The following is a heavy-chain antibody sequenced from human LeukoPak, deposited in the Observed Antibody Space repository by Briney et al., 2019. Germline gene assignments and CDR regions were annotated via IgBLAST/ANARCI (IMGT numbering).Heavy chain of an antibody. V-gene: IGHV1-2*02. CDR2: INPNSGDT. J-gene: IGHJ3*02. D-gene: IGHD2-15*01. Sequence: GASVKVSCKASGYTFTSYGISWVRQAPGQGLEWMGWINPNSGDTNYAQRFQGRVTMTRDTSISTAYMELSRLRSDDTAVYYCARGYCSGGSCFAAFDIWGQGTMVTVSS. CDR3: ARGYCSGGSCFAAFDI. CDR1: GYTFTSYG.